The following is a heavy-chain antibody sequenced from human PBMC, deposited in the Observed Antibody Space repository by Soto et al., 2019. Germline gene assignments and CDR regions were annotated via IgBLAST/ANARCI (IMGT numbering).Heavy chain of an antibody. V-gene: IGHV5-51*01. J-gene: IGHJ4*02. CDR3: ARSLPFFDWLLYGLYFDY. D-gene: IGHD3-9*01. CDR1: GYNFATYW. Sequence: EVQLVQSGAEVKKPGESLKISCKGSGYNFATYWIGWVRQMPGKGLEWMGIIYPGDSDTRYGPSFQGQVTISVDKSINTAYLQWSSLQASDTAVYYCARSLPFFDWLLYGLYFDYWGQGTLVTVSS. CDR2: IYPGDSDT.